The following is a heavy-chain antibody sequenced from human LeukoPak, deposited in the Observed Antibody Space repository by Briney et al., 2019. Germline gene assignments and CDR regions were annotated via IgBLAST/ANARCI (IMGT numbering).Heavy chain of an antibody. V-gene: IGHV3-48*04. CDR1: GFTFSSHG. Sequence: PGRSLRLSCAASGFTFSSHGMHWVRQAPGKGLEWVSYISGSGSTIYYGDSLEGRFTISRDNANNSLYLQINSLRVEDTAVYYCATLWDPVAGTTQPPLWGQGTLVSVSS. CDR3: ATLWDPVAGTTQPPL. CDR2: ISGSGSTI. D-gene: IGHD6-19*01. J-gene: IGHJ4*02.